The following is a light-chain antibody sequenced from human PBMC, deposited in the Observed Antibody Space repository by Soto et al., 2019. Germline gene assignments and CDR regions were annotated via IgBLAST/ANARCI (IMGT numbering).Light chain of an antibody. Sequence: DIQMTQSPSSVSASVGDRVTITCRASPGISSWLAWYQRKPGKAPKLLIYAASSLQSGVPSRFSGSGSGTDFTLTISSLQPEDFATYYCQQANSFPLTFGGGTKVDIK. CDR1: PGISSW. CDR3: QQANSFPLT. CDR2: AAS. V-gene: IGKV1-12*01. J-gene: IGKJ4*01.